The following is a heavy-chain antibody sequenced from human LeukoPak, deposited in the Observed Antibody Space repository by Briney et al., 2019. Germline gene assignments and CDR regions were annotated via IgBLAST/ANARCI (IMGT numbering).Heavy chain of an antibody. V-gene: IGHV3-21*01. D-gene: IGHD6-6*01. Sequence: GGSLRLSCAASGFIFSSYSMNWVRQAPGKGLEWVSSINSKSRYIYYADSLKGRFTISRDNGKNSVYLQMNSLRAEDTAVYFCARADSSSSRLDCWGQGTLVTVSS. CDR1: GFIFSSYS. CDR2: INSKSRYI. J-gene: IGHJ4*02. CDR3: ARADSSSSRLDC.